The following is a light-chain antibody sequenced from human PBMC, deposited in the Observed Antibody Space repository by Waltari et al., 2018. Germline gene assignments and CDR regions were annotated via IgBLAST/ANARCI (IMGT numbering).Light chain of an antibody. Sequence: QSALTQPASVSGSPGQSITISCTGTSSDVGGYNYVPWYQQHPGKAPKLIIYDVSNRPSGVSNRFSGSKSGNTASLTISGLQSDDEANYYCSSYTDSSPWVFGGGTKLTVL. CDR3: SSYTDSSPWV. J-gene: IGLJ3*02. CDR1: SSDVGGYNY. V-gene: IGLV2-14*03. CDR2: DVS.